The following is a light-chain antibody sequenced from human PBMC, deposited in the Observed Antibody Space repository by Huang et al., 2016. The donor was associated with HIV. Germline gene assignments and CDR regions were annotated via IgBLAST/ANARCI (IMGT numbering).Light chain of an antibody. Sequence: EIVMTQSPATLSVSPGEGVTLSCRASLSLGSDLAWSQHKPGQSPRLLIYATTSSATGVPVRFSGSGSGTDFTLTISSLQSEDFAIYYCHQYNNWPYTFGQGTKLEIK. CDR2: ATT. CDR1: LSLGSD. J-gene: IGKJ2*01. CDR3: HQYNNWPYT. V-gene: IGKV3-15*01.